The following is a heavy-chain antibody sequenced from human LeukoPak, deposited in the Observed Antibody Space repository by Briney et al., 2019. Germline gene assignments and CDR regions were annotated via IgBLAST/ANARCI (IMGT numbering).Heavy chain of an antibody. Sequence: ASVKVSCKASGYTFTGYYMHWVRQAPGHGLEWMGWINPNSGGTNYAQKFQGRVTMTRDTSISTAYMELSRLRSDDTAVYYCARAPAPYYYDSSGYFYTLVRVSAFDIWGQGTMVTVSS. V-gene: IGHV1-2*02. D-gene: IGHD3-22*01. J-gene: IGHJ3*02. CDR2: INPNSGGT. CDR3: ARAPAPYYYDSSGYFYTLVRVSAFDI. CDR1: GYTFTGYY.